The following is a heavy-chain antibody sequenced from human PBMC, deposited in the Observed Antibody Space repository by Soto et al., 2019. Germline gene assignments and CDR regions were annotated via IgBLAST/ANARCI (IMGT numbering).Heavy chain of an antibody. Sequence: GASVKVSCKASGGTFSSYAISWVRQAPGQGLEWMGGIIPIFGTANYAQKFQGRVTITADESTSTAYMELSSLRSEDTAVYYCARDHRKALRFLEWRPTMDVWGQGTTVTVSS. D-gene: IGHD3-3*01. CDR3: ARDHRKALRFLEWRPTMDV. CDR1: GGTFSSYA. V-gene: IGHV1-69*13. J-gene: IGHJ6*02. CDR2: IIPIFGTA.